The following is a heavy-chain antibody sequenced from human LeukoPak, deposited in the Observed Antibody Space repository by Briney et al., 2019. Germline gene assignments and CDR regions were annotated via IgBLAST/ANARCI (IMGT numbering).Heavy chain of an antibody. CDR2: INQDGSEK. CDR3: AKVGTTVVIDY. J-gene: IGHJ4*02. CDR1: GFTFSSHW. Sequence: PGGSLRLSCAASGFTFSSHWMSWVRQAPGKGLGWVANINQDGSEKYYVDSVKGRFTISRDNAKNSLYLQMNSLRAEDTAVYYCAKVGTTVVIDYWGQGTLVTVSS. V-gene: IGHV3-7*03. D-gene: IGHD4-23*01.